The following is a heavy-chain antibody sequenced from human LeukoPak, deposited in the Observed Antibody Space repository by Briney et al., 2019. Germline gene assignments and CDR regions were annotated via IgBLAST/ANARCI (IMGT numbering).Heavy chain of an antibody. CDR1: GFTFSNYA. CDR2: ISGSGGST. Sequence: PGGSLRLSCAASGFTFSNYAMTWVRQAPGKGLEWVSTISGSGGSTYYADSVKGRFTISRDNSKSTLFLQMNSLRTEDTAVYHCAKGSRGSDSRSFDYWGQGTLVTVSS. CDR3: AKGSRGSDSRSFDY. D-gene: IGHD3-22*01. V-gene: IGHV3-23*01. J-gene: IGHJ4*02.